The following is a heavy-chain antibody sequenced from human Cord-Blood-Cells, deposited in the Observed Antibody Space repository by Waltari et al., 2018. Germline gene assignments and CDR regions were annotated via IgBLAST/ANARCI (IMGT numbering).Heavy chain of an antibody. CDR2: IYYSGST. Sequence: QVQLQESGPGLVKPSETLSLTCTVSGGSISSYYWSWLRQPPGKGLEWIGYIYYSGSTNYNPSLKSRVTISVDTSKNQFSLKLSSVTAADTAVYYCASLGCSSTSCYDYWGQGTLVTVSS. J-gene: IGHJ4*02. CDR1: GGSISSYY. V-gene: IGHV4-59*01. D-gene: IGHD2-2*01. CDR3: ASLGCSSTSCYDY.